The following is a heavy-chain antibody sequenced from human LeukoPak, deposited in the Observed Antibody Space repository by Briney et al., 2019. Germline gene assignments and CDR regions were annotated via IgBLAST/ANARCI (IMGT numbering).Heavy chain of an antibody. D-gene: IGHD4-17*01. V-gene: IGHV4-30-4*01. J-gene: IGHJ3*02. CDR2: IYYSGST. CDR3: ARVPPYYGDYDGGHAFDI. Sequence: SETLSLTCTVSGGSISSGDYYWSWIRQPPGKGLEWIGYIYYSGSTYYNPSLKSRVTISVDTSKNQFSLKLSSVSAADTAVYYCARVPPYYGDYDGGHAFDIWGQGTMVTVSS. CDR1: GGSISSGDYY.